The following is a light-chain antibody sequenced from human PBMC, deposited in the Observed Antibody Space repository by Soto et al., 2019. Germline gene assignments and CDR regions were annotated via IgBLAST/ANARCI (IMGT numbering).Light chain of an antibody. V-gene: IGLV2-14*03. CDR2: DVS. CDR1: SSDVGGYNY. CDR3: SSYTSSSALG. J-gene: IGLJ2*01. Sequence: QSALTQPASVSGSPGQSITISCTGTSSDVGGYNYVSWYQQHPGKAPKLMIYDVSNRPSVVSNRFAGYKSGNAASLTISGRQAEDEVDYYCSSYTSSSALGFGRGTKRTVL.